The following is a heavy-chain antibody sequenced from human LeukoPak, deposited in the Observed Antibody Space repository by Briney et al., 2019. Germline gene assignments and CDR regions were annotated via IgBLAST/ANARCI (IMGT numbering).Heavy chain of an antibody. Sequence: GGSLRLSCAASGFTFSNYYVNWIRQAPGKGLEWVSYISSSGTTMSYADSVKGRFTISRDNAKNSLYLQMNSLRADDTAVYYCARAPNSGYPSGAFDICGQGTMVTVSS. CDR2: ISSSGTTM. CDR1: GFTFSNYY. D-gene: IGHD3-22*01. J-gene: IGHJ3*02. CDR3: ARAPNSGYPSGAFDI. V-gene: IGHV3-11*01.